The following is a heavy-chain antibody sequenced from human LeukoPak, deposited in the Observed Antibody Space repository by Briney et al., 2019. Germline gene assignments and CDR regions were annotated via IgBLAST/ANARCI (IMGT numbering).Heavy chain of an antibody. J-gene: IGHJ4*02. V-gene: IGHV1-46*01. CDR1: GYTFTSYY. CDR3: ARTSPGYYDSSGYGY. CDR2: INPSGGST. Sequence: GASVKVSCKASGYTFTSYYMHWVRQAPGQGLEWMGIINPSGGSTSHAQKFQGRVTMTRDMSTSTVYMELSSLRSEDTAVYYCARTSPGYYDSSGYGYWGQGTLVTVSS. D-gene: IGHD3-22*01.